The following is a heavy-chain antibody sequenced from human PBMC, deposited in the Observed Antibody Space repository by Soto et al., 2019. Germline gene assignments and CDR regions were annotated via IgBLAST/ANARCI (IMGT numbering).Heavy chain of an antibody. Sequence: EVQLVESGGGLVQPGGSLRLSCAASGFTFSSYSMNWVRQAPGKGLEWVSYISSSSSTIYYADYVKGRFTISRDNAKNSLYLQMNSLRDEDTAGYYCASPNVCGDYVLPCDYWGQGTLVTVSS. CDR3: ASPNVCGDYVLPCDY. J-gene: IGHJ4*02. CDR2: ISSSSSTI. D-gene: IGHD4-17*01. V-gene: IGHV3-48*02. CDR1: GFTFSSYS.